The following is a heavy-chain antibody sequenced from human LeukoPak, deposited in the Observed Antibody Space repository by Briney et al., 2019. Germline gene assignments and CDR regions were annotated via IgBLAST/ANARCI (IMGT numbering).Heavy chain of an antibody. CDR1: GYTFSGYY. D-gene: IGHD5-24*01. CDR3: ARERPVEMATIIDY. Sequence: ASVKVSCKASGYTFSGYYMHWVRQAPGQGLEWMGWINPNSGGANYAQKFQGRVTMTKDTSISTAYMELSRLTSDDTAVYYCARERPVEMATIIDYWGQGTLVIVSS. J-gene: IGHJ4*02. V-gene: IGHV1-2*02. CDR2: INPNSGGA.